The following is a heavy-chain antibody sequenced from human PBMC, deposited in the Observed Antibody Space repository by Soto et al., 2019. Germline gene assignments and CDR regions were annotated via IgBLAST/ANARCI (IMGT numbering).Heavy chain of an antibody. CDR3: ARVPYFYDSSGYYFDY. J-gene: IGHJ4*02. CDR1: GFSFDDYG. D-gene: IGHD3-22*01. CDR2: INWNGGST. V-gene: IGHV3-20*04. Sequence: EVQLVESGGGVVRPGGSLRLSCAASGFSFDDYGMSWVRQGPGKGLEWVSGINWNGGSTGYADSVKGRFTISRDNAKNSLYLQMKSLRAEYTALYYCARVPYFYDSSGYYFDYWGQGTLVTVSS.